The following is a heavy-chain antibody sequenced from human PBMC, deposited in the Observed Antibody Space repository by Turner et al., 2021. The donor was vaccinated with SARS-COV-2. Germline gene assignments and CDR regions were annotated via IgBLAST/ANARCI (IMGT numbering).Heavy chain of an antibody. D-gene: IGHD1-26*01. Sequence: EVQLVESGGGLIQPGGSLSLSCAASGVTVSSNYMSWVRQAPGKVLEWVSVIYSGGSTFYSDSVKGRFTISRDNSKNTLYLQMNSLRAEDTAVYYCATGSGSYYFSPTYYFDYWGQGTLVTVSS. CDR1: GVTVSSNY. CDR2: IYSGGST. CDR3: ATGSGSYYFSPTYYFDY. J-gene: IGHJ4*02. V-gene: IGHV3-53*01.